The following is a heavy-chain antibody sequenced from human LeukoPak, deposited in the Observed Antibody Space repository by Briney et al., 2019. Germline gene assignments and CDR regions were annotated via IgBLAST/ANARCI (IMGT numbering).Heavy chain of an antibody. D-gene: IGHD3-3*01. CDR1: GYTFTSYG. J-gene: IGHJ4*02. CDR2: ISAYNGNT. CDR3: ARDGSFWSRLKAFDY. Sequence: GASVKVSCKASGYTFTSYGISWVRQAPGQGLEWMGWISAYNGNTNYAQKLQGRVTMTTDTSTSTAYMELRSLRSDDTAVYYCARDGSFWSRLKAFDYWGQGTLVTVSS. V-gene: IGHV1-18*01.